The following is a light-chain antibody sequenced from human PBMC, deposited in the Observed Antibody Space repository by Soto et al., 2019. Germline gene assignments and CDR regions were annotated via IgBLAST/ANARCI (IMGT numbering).Light chain of an antibody. CDR2: GAS. V-gene: IGKV3-15*01. J-gene: IGKJ5*01. Sequence: EIVLTQSPASLSLSPGERATLSCTASQSVSSNLAWYQQKPGQAPRLLIYGASTRATGIPATFSGSGSGTEFTLTISSLQSEDFAVYYCQQHNNWPPITFGQGTRVEIK. CDR1: QSVSSN. CDR3: QQHNNWPPIT.